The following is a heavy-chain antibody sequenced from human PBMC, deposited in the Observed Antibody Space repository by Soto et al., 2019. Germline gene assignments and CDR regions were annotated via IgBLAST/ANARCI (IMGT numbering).Heavy chain of an antibody. CDR1: GFTVSSYW. CDR2: INSDGSST. J-gene: IGHJ4*02. Sequence: PGGSLRLSCAASGFTVSSYWMHWVRQAPGKGLVWVSRINSDGSSTSYADSVKGRFTISRDNAKNTLYLQMNSLRAEDTAVYYCAREWGPRYFDYWGQGTLVTVSS. CDR3: AREWGPRYFDY. V-gene: IGHV3-74*01. D-gene: IGHD1-26*01.